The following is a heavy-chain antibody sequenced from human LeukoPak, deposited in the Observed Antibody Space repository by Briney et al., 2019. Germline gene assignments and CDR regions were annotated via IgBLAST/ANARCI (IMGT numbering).Heavy chain of an antibody. D-gene: IGHD3-9*01. Sequence: GGSLRLSCAASGFTFSSYWMSWVRQAPGKGLEWVANIKQDGSEKYYVDSVKGRFTISRDNAKNSLYLQMNSLRAEDTAVYYCARVSRATIFYYYYMDVWGKGTTVTVSS. J-gene: IGHJ6*03. V-gene: IGHV3-7*01. CDR3: ARVSRATIFYYYYMDV. CDR2: IKQDGSEK. CDR1: GFTFSSYW.